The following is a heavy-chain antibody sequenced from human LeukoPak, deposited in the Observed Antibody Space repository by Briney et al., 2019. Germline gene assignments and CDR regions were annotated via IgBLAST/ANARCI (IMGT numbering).Heavy chain of an antibody. J-gene: IGHJ4*02. V-gene: IGHV1-3*01. Sequence: GASVKVSCKASGYTFTSYAMHWVRQAPGQRLEWMGWINAGNGNTKYSQKFQGRVTMTRNTSISTAYMELSSLRSEDTAVYYCASAPTPFRGSWSDWGQGTLVTVSS. CDR2: INAGNGNT. CDR1: GYTFTSYA. D-gene: IGHD6-13*01. CDR3: ASAPTPFRGSWSD.